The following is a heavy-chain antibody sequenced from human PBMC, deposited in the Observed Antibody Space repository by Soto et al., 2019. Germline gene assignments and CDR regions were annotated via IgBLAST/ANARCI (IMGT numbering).Heavy chain of an antibody. CDR1: GFTFSSYA. D-gene: IGHD5-18*01. CDR2: ISGSGGST. Sequence: EVQLLESGGGLVQPGGSLRLSCAASGFTFSSYAMSWVRQAPGKGLEWVSAISGSGGSTYYADSVKGRFTISRDNSKNPLYLQMTCLRAEDTAVYYCATSPVRGYSYGSGSFDLWGRGTLVTVSS. J-gene: IGHJ2*01. CDR3: ATSPVRGYSYGSGSFDL. V-gene: IGHV3-23*01.